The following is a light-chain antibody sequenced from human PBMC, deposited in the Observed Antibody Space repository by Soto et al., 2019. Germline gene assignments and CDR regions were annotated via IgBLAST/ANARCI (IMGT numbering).Light chain of an antibody. CDR3: NSYTLSGTYV. J-gene: IGLJ1*01. CDR2: EGS. Sequence: QSVLTQPPPVSGSPGQSVTISCTGTSSDVGSYNGVSWYQQPPGTAPRLIIYEGSTRPSGVPDRFSGSKSGNTASLTISGLQAEDEADYYCNSYTLSGTYVFGTGTKVTVL. CDR1: SSDVGSYNG. V-gene: IGLV2-18*02.